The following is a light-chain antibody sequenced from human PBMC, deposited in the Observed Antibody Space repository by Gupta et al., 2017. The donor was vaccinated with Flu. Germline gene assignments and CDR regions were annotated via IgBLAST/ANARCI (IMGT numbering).Light chain of an antibody. J-gene: IGLJ3*02. CDR3: GAIDGIRSGWV. Sequence: SVLTQPPSVSAAPGQKVTITCSGSSSNIGSNYVSWYQQLPVTAPKLLIYENNTRPPGIPARFSGTRSDTSATLVITRLLSGDVADYYYGAIDGIRSGWVFGGGTKLTVL. CDR2: ENN. V-gene: IGLV1-51*02. CDR1: SSNIGSNY.